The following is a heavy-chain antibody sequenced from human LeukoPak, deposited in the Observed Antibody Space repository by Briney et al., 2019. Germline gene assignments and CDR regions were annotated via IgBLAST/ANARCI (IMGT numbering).Heavy chain of an antibody. V-gene: IGHV1-3*01. CDR1: GYTFTSYA. J-gene: IGHJ4*02. Sequence: ASVKVSCKASGYTFTSYAMHWVRQAPGQRLEWMGWINAGNGNTKYSQKFQGRVTMTEDTSIDTAYMELSSLRSEDTAVYYCATEFQLVPGYWGQGTLVTVSS. CDR2: INAGNGNT. D-gene: IGHD6-13*01. CDR3: ATEFQLVPGY.